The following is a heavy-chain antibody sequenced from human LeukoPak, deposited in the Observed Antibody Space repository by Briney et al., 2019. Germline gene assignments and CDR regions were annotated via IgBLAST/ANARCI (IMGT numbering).Heavy chain of an antibody. Sequence: LSLTCTVSGGSISSGDYYWSWIRQHPGKGLEWIGYIYYSGSTYYNPSLKSRVTISVETSKNQFSLKLSSVTAADTAVYYCARDRATIAAAGSSFDPWGQGTLVTVSS. CDR2: IYYSGST. D-gene: IGHD6-13*01. V-gene: IGHV4-31*03. CDR3: ARDRATIAAAGSSFDP. CDR1: GGSISSGDYY. J-gene: IGHJ5*02.